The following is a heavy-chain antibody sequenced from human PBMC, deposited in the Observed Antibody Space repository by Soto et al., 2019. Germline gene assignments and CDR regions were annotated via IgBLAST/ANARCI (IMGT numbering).Heavy chain of an antibody. Sequence: SETLSLTCTVSGGSISSYYWSWIRQPPGKGLEWIGYIYYSGSTNYNPSLKSRVTISVDTSKNQFSLKLSSVTAADTAVYYCARQIGSGDNWFDPWGQGTLVTVSS. CDR1: GGSISSYY. J-gene: IGHJ5*02. D-gene: IGHD2-15*01. V-gene: IGHV4-59*08. CDR2: IYYSGST. CDR3: ARQIGSGDNWFDP.